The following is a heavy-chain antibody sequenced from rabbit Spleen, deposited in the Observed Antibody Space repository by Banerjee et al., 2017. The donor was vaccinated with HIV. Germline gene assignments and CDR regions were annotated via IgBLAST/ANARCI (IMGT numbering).Heavy chain of an antibody. CDR1: GFSFSSSYY. J-gene: IGHJ6*01. V-gene: IGHV1S40*01. CDR2: IYTGSDTT. D-gene: IGHD8-1*01. CDR3: ARDAGTSFSTYGMDL. Sequence: QSLEESGGDLVKPGASLTLTCTASGFSFSSSYYMCWVRQAPGKGLEWIGCIYTGSDTTGYASWAKGRFTCSKTSSTTVTLQMTSLTVADTATYFCARDAGTSFSTYGMDLWGPGTLVTVS.